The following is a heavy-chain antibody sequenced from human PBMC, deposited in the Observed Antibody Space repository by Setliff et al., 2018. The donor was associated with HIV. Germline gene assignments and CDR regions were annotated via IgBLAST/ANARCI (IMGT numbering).Heavy chain of an antibody. CDR2: SYYSGST. CDR1: GGSISSSSYY. V-gene: IGHV4-39*01. D-gene: IGHD5-18*01. J-gene: IGHJ4*02. CDR3: ATDTAMLQEGTEF. Sequence: SETLSLTCTVSGGSISSSSYYWGWIRQPPGKGLEWIGSSYYSGSTYYNPSLKSRVTISVDTSKNQFSLKLSSVTAADTAIYYCATDTAMLQEGTEFWGQGTLVTVSS.